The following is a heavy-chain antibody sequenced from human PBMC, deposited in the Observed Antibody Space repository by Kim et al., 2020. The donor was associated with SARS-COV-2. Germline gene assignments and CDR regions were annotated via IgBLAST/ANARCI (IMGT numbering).Heavy chain of an antibody. CDR1: GGSISSYY. J-gene: IGHJ4*02. Sequence: SETLSLTCAVSGGSISSYYWNWVRQPPGKGLEWIGYICISDSANFYSSLMSRVTISVAAYTNQSSLTLSSVTAADAAAVYYYGHKLCLGVVQGGWGQVT. V-gene: IGHV4-4*08. CDR2: ICISDSA. CDR3: YGHKLCLGVVQGG. D-gene: IGHD3-16*01.